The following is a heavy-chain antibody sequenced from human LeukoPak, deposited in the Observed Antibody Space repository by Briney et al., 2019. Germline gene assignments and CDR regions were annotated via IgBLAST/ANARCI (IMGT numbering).Heavy chain of an antibody. D-gene: IGHD3-22*01. V-gene: IGHV3-43*02. Sequence: GGSLRLSCAACGFTLDDYAMHGVRQAPGKGLEWVSLISGDGGSTYYADSVKGRFTISRDNSKNSLYLQMNSLRTEDTALYYCAKDKVRSTNYYDSSGYILDYWGQGTLVTVSS. CDR3: AKDKVRSTNYYDSSGYILDY. CDR2: ISGDGGST. J-gene: IGHJ4*02. CDR1: GFTLDDYA.